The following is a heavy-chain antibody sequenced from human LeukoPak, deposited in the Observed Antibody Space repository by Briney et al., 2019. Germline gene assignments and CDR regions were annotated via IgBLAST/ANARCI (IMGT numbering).Heavy chain of an antibody. CDR3: ARMSTVTSPFDY. J-gene: IGHJ4*02. CDR2: IIPIFSTA. V-gene: IGHV1-69*13. Sequence: SVKVSCKASGGTFSSYAISWVRQAPGQGLEWMGGIIPIFSTANYAQKFQGRVTITADESTSTAYMELSSLRSEDTAVYYCARMSTVTSPFDYWGQGTLVTVSS. CDR1: GGTFSSYA. D-gene: IGHD4-11*01.